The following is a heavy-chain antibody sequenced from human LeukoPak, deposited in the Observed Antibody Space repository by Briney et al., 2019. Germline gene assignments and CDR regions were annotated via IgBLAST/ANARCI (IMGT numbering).Heavy chain of an antibody. D-gene: IGHD2-2*01. V-gene: IGHV4-59*12. CDR2: IYYSGST. CDR1: GGSISSYY. CDR3: AIEQVVPAASATNWFDP. Sequence: SETLSLTCTVSGGSISSYYWSWIRQPPGKGLEWIGYIYYSGSTNYNPSLKSRVTMSVDTSKNQFSLKLSSVTAADTAVYYCAIEQVVPAASATNWFDPWGQGTLVTVSS. J-gene: IGHJ5*02.